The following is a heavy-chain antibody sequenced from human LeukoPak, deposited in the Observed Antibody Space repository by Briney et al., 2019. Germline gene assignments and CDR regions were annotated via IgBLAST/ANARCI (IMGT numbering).Heavy chain of an antibody. CDR2: IYNSGRT. D-gene: IGHD2-15*01. CDR3: ARAWVVGINWFDP. J-gene: IGHJ5*02. V-gene: IGHV4-59*01. Sequence: PSVTLSLTCTVSTDSISSFYWIWLRQPPGKGREGSGYIYNSGRTNYNPSLKSRVTISVDTSKNQFSLKLSSVTAADTAIYYCARAWVVGINWFDPWGQGTLVTVSS. CDR1: TDSISSFY.